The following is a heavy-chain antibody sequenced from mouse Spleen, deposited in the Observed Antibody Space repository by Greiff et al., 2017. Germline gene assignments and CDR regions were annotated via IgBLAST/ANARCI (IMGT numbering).Heavy chain of an antibody. Sequence: VQLQQSGAELVRPGASVKLSCTASGFNIKDDYMHWVKQRPEQGLEWIGWIDPENGDTEYASKFQGKATITADTSSNTAYLQLSSLTSEDTAVYYCTTGYYDGRVDYWGQGTSVTVSS. CDR1: GFNIKDDY. J-gene: IGHJ4*01. D-gene: IGHD2-3*01. CDR2: IDPENGDT. CDR3: TTGYYDGRVDY. V-gene: IGHV14-4*01.